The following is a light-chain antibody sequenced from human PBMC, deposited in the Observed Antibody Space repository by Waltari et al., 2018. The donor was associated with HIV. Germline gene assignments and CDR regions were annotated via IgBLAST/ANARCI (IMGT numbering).Light chain of an antibody. CDR2: EVS. J-gene: IGLJ2*01. CDR3: CSYAGSSTLV. CDR1: SSDVGSYNL. Sequence: QSALTQPASVSGSPGQSITISCTGTSSDVGSYNLFSWYQQHPGKAPKLMIYEVSKRPSGVSNRFSGSKSGNTASLSISGLQAEDEAYYYCCSYAGSSTLVFGGGTKLTVL. V-gene: IGLV2-23*02.